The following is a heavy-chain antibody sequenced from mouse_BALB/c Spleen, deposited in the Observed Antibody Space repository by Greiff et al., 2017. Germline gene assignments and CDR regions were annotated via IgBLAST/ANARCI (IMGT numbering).Heavy chain of an antibody. V-gene: IGHV1S81*02. J-gene: IGHJ2*01. Sequence: VKLMESGAELVKPGASVKLSCKASGYTFTSYYMYWVKQRPGQGLEWIGEINPSNGGTNFNEKFKSKATLTVDKSSSTAYMQLSSLTSEDSAVYYCTTHYDGYYVFDYWGQGTTLTVSS. CDR1: GYTFTSYY. CDR2: INPSNGGT. D-gene: IGHD2-3*01. CDR3: TTHYDGYYVFDY.